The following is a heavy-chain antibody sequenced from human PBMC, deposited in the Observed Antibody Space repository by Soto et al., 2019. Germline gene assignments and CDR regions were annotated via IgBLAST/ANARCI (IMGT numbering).Heavy chain of an antibody. J-gene: IGHJ4*02. V-gene: IGHV2-5*01. D-gene: IGHD5-18*01. CDR1: GFSLSTNGVG. CDR2: IYWNDDK. Sequence: QITLKESGPTLLNPTQTLTLTGTFSGFSLSTNGVGVGWIRQPPGKALEWLALIYWNDDKRYSPYLKSRLTITKHTSKHHMDLSMTHMGPDDTDTYYGAHGRVDTVLATEYRGQG. CDR3: AHGRVDTVLATEY.